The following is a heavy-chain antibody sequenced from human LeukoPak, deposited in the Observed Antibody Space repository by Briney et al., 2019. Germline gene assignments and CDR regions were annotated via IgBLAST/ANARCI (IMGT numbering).Heavy chain of an antibody. V-gene: IGHV4-34*01. Sequence: SETLSLTCAVYGGSFSVYYWSWIRQPPGKGLEWIREINHSGSTNYNPSLKSRVTISVDTSKNQFSLKLSSVTAADTAVYYCARAKNTAMGYYFDYWGQGTLVTVSS. CDR1: GGSFSVYY. D-gene: IGHD5-18*01. CDR3: ARAKNTAMGYYFDY. J-gene: IGHJ4*02. CDR2: INHSGST.